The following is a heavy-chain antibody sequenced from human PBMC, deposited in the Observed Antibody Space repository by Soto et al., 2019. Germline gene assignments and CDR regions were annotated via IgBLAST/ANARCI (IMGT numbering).Heavy chain of an antibody. D-gene: IGHD2-15*01. Sequence: GGSLRLSCAASGFTFSSYAISWVRQAPGKGLEWVSAISGSGGSTYYADSVKGRFTISRDNSKNTLYLQMNSLRAEDTAVYYCAKRPYHCSGGSCPFDYWGQGTLVTVSS. CDR1: GFTFSSYA. J-gene: IGHJ4*02. CDR3: AKRPYHCSGGSCPFDY. V-gene: IGHV3-23*01. CDR2: ISGSGGST.